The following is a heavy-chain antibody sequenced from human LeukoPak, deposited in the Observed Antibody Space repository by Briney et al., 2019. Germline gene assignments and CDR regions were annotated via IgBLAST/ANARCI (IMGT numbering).Heavy chain of an antibody. CDR1: GCSISSGSYY. V-gene: IGHV4-61*01. CDR3: GRVFERAFDI. Sequence: SETLSLTCTVSGCSISSGSYYWSWIRQPPGKGLEWIGYIYYSGSTNYNPSLKSRVTISVDTSKNQLSLKLRSVTAADTAVFYCGRVFERAFDIWGQGTMVTVSS. D-gene: IGHD3-3*01. J-gene: IGHJ3*02. CDR2: IYYSGST.